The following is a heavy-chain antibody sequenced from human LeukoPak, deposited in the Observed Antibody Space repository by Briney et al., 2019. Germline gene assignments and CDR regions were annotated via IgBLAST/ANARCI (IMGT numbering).Heavy chain of an antibody. Sequence: GGSLRLSCAASGLIFSSYAMSWVRQVAGKGLEWVSAISGSGGSTYYADSVKGRFTISRDNSKNTLYLQMNSLRVEDTAVYYCATPSSGWYPWGQGTLVTVSS. V-gene: IGHV3-23*01. J-gene: IGHJ5*02. CDR3: ATPSSGWYP. D-gene: IGHD6-19*01. CDR1: GLIFSSYA. CDR2: ISGSGGST.